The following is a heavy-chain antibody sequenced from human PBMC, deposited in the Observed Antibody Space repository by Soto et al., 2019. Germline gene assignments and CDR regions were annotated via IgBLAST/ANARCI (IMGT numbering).Heavy chain of an antibody. CDR2: IYYSGST. D-gene: IGHD3-9*01. CDR1: GVSISSGGDY. Sequence: QVQLQESGPRLVKPSQTLSLTCTVSGVSISSGGDYWSWIRQHPGKGLEWIGYIYYSGSTYYNPSTKSLVTISVDTSKTQFPLKLSSVTAADTAVYYCAGSRPILTGQPYFDYWGQGTLVTVSS. CDR3: AGSRPILTGQPYFDY. V-gene: IGHV4-31*01. J-gene: IGHJ4*02.